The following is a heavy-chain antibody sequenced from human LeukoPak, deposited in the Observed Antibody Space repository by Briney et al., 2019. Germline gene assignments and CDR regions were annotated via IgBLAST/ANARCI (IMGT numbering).Heavy chain of an antibody. CDR3: AKDIESGTHSPSFDY. J-gene: IGHJ4*02. Sequence: GGSLRLSCAASGFTFDDYAMHWVRQAPGKGLEWVSGISWNSGSIGYADSVKGRFTISRDNPKNSLYLQMNSLRAEDTALYYCAKDIESGTHSPSFDYWGQGTLVTVSS. CDR2: ISWNSGSI. CDR1: GFTFDDYA. V-gene: IGHV3-9*01. D-gene: IGHD1-26*01.